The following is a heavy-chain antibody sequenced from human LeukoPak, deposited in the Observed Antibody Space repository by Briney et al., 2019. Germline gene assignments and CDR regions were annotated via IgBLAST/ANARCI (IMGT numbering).Heavy chain of an antibody. D-gene: IGHD4-23*01. Sequence: PGGSLRLSCAASGFTFDDYGLNWVRQAPGKGLEWVSGINWSGRVTNYADSVKGRFTISRDNAKKSLYLQINSLRVEDTALYYCARDNSGFDSWGQGTLVTVSS. CDR1: GFTFDDYG. V-gene: IGHV3-20*04. CDR3: ARDNSGFDS. J-gene: IGHJ4*02. CDR2: INWSGRVT.